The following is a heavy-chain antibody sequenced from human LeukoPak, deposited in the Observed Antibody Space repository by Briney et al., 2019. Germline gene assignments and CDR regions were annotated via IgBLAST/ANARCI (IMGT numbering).Heavy chain of an antibody. V-gene: IGHV4-59*01. Sequence: SETLSLTCTVSGGSISSYYWSWIRQPPGKGLEWIGYIYYSGSTNYNPSLKSRVTISVDTSKNQFSLKLSSVTAADTAVYFCARSKYRSSSELFDYWGQGTLVTVSS. J-gene: IGHJ4*02. CDR3: ARSKYRSSSELFDY. D-gene: IGHD6-6*01. CDR2: IYYSGST. CDR1: GGSISSYY.